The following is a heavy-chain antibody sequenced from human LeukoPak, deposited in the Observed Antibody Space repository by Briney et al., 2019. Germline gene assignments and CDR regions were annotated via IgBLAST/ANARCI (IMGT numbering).Heavy chain of an antibody. D-gene: IGHD5-18*01. CDR2: IKEDGSDK. V-gene: IGHV3-7*01. J-gene: IGHJ4*02. CDR1: GFTFSNFW. CDR3: ARDAAYGYDRFDY. Sequence: GGSLRLSCAASGFTFSNFWMSWVRQAPGKGLEWVANIKEDGSDKNYVDSVKGRFTISRDNAKNSLYLQMNSLRAEDTAIYYCARDAAYGYDRFDYWGQGTQVTVSS.